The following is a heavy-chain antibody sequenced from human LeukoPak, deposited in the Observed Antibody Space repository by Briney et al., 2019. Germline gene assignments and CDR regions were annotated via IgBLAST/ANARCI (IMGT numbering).Heavy chain of an antibody. Sequence: SQTLSLTCAISGDSVSSNSAAWNWIRQSPSRGLEWVGRTYYRSKWYNDYTVSMRSRITINPDTSKNQFSLQLNSVTPEDTAVYYCARGMVKINYYMDVWGKGTTVTVSS. CDR1: GDSVSSNSAA. J-gene: IGHJ6*03. D-gene: IGHD4-23*01. CDR2: TYYRSKWYN. V-gene: IGHV6-1*01. CDR3: ARGMVKINYYMDV.